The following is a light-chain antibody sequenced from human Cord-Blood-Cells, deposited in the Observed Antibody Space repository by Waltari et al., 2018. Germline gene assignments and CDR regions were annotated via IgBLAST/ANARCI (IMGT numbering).Light chain of an antibody. CDR1: QSISSW. CDR2: DAS. Sequence: DIQITQSPSTLSASVGYRVTITCRPSQSISSWLAWYQQKPGKAPKLLIYDASSLESGVPSMFSGSGSGTEFTLTISSLQPDDFATYYCQQYNSYSWTFGQGTKVEIK. J-gene: IGKJ1*01. V-gene: IGKV1-5*01. CDR3: QQYNSYSWT.